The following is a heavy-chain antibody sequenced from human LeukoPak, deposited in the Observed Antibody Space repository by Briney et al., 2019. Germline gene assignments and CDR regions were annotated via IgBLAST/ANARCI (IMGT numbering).Heavy chain of an antibody. V-gene: IGHV4-39*01. CDR1: GGSISNF. CDR3: ARHFSLGAFDI. Sequence: PETLSLTCTVSGGSISNFWGWIRQPPGKGLEWIGSIHYTGNTYYNASLKSRVTMSVDTSKDQFSLKLSSMTAADTAVYYCARHFSLGAFDIWGQGTMVSVSS. CDR2: IHYTGNT. J-gene: IGHJ3*02. D-gene: IGHD3-16*01.